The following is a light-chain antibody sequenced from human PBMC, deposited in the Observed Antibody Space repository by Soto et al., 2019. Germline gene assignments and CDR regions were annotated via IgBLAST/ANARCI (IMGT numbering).Light chain of an antibody. Sequence: AIQMTQSPSSLSASVGDRVTITCRASQDIRNDLGWYQQKPGKDPNLLIYAASTLQIGVPSRFSGSGSGTDFTLTISSLQPEDFATYDCLQGYNCPHTFGPGTKVDIK. CDR1: QDIRND. V-gene: IGKV1-6*01. CDR2: AAS. CDR3: LQGYNCPHT. J-gene: IGKJ3*01.